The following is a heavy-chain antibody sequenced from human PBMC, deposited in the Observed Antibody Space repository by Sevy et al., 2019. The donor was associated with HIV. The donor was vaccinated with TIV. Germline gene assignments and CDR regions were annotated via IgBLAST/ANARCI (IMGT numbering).Heavy chain of an antibody. Sequence: ASVKVSCKASGYTFTSYAISWVRQAPGQGLEWMGWISTFNVNTNNAQKFQGRVTMTTDTSTSTAYMELRSLRSDDTAVYYCARDDCSNLSCHGSLLYWGQGTTVTVSS. D-gene: IGHD2-2*01. CDR1: GYTFTSYA. J-gene: IGHJ6*02. CDR2: ISTFNVNT. V-gene: IGHV1-18*01. CDR3: ARDDCSNLSCHGSLLY.